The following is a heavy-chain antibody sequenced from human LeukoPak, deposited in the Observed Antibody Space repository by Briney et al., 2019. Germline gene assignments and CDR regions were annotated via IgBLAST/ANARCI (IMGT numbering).Heavy chain of an antibody. Sequence: SVKVSCKASGGTFSSYAISWVRQAPGQGLEWMGRIIPILGIANYAQKFQGRVTITADKSTSTAYMELSSMRSEDTAVYYCARALPGSGYPDYFDSWGQGTLVTVSS. CDR3: ARALPGSGYPDYFDS. D-gene: IGHD3-22*01. CDR1: GGTFSSYA. CDR2: IIPILGIA. J-gene: IGHJ4*02. V-gene: IGHV1-69*04.